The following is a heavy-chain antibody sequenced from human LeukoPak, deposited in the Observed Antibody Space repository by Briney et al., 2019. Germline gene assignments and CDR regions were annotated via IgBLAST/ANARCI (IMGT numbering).Heavy chain of an antibody. D-gene: IGHD5-24*01. CDR2: IYYSGST. CDR1: GDSISTYY. Sequence: SETLSLTCTVSGDSISTYYRSWIRQPPGKRLEWIGYIYYSGSTNYNPSLKSRVTISVDTSKNQFSLKLSSVTAADTAVYYCARVARRDGYNFFDYWGQGTLVTVSS. J-gene: IGHJ4*02. CDR3: ARVARRDGYNFFDY. V-gene: IGHV4-59*01.